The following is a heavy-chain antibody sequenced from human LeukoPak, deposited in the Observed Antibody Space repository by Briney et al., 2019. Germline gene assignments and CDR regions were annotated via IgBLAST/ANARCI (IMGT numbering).Heavy chain of an antibody. Sequence: GGSLRLSCADSGFTFSGYWMNWVRQAPGKGLEWVANINQNGGEKYYVDSVKGRFTISRDNGKNSLYLQMNSLRAEDTAVYYCARAAGWLDPWGQGSLVIVSS. J-gene: IGHJ5*02. CDR3: ARAAGWLDP. V-gene: IGHV3-7*03. CDR2: INQNGGEK. CDR1: GFTFSGYW. D-gene: IGHD6-13*01.